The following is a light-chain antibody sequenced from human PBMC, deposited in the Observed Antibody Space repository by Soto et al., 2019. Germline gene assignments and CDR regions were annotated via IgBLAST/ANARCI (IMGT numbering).Light chain of an antibody. CDR3: QQYENYWT. Sequence: DIQMTQSPPTLSASVGDRGTITCRASQPISSWLAWYHQKPGKAPKLLIYDASNLESGVPSRFSGSGSGTEFTLTISSLQPEDFGIYYCQQYENYWTFGQGTKVEIK. V-gene: IGKV1-5*01. CDR1: QPISSW. CDR2: DAS. J-gene: IGKJ1*01.